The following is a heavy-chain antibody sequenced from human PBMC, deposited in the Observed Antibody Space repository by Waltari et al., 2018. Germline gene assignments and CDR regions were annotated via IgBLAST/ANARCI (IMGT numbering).Heavy chain of an antibody. J-gene: IGHJ4*02. CDR2: IYFSGST. CDR1: AASISTYY. D-gene: IGHD3-10*01. CDR3: ARGDTSNWFASYFDF. Sequence: QVRLQESGPGLVKPSQTLSLTCTVSAASISTYYRSWIRQPPGKGLEWIAYIYFSGSTSYNPSLKSRVAISGDTSKKQFSLRLSSVTAADTAVYYCARGDTSNWFASYFDFWGQGILVSVSS. V-gene: IGHV4-59*01.